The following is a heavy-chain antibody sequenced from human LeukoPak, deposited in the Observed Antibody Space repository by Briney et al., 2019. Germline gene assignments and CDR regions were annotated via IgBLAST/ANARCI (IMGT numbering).Heavy chain of an antibody. CDR3: VWKYYYGSGSIAVRAFDI. CDR1: GYTFTSYD. CDR2: MNPNSGNT. Sequence: GASVKVSCKASGYTFTSYDINWVRQATGQGLEWMGWMNPNSGNTGYAQKFQGRVTMTRNTSISTAYMELSSLRSDDTAVYYCVWKYYYGSGSIAVRAFDIWGQGTMVTVSS. D-gene: IGHD3-10*01. V-gene: IGHV1-8*01. J-gene: IGHJ3*02.